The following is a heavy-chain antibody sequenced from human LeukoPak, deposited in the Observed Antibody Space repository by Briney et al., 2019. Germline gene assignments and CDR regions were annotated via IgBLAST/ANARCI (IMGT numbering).Heavy chain of an antibody. CDR3: ARSSVGARRRIDY. CDR1: GYTFTSYD. V-gene: IGHV1-8*01. J-gene: IGHJ4*02. CDR2: MNPNSGNT. Sequence: ASVKVSCKASGYTFTSYDINWVRQATGQGLEWMEWMNPNSGNTGYAQKFQGRVTMTRSTSINTAYMELNSLTSEDTAVYYCARSSVGARRRIDYWGQGSLVTVS. D-gene: IGHD1-26*01.